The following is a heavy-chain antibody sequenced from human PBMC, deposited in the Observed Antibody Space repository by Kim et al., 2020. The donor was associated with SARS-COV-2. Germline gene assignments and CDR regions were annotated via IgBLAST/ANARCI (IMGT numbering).Heavy chain of an antibody. D-gene: IGHD2-15*01. CDR1: GGTFSSYA. J-gene: IGHJ3*02. CDR2: IIPIFGTA. CDR3: ARRLGYCSGGSCLGAFDI. Sequence: SVKVSCKASGGTFSSYAISWVRQAPGQGLEWMGGIIPIFGTANYAQKFQGRVTITAYESTSTAYMELSSLRSEDTAVYYCARRLGYCSGGSCLGAFDIWGQGTMVTVSS. V-gene: IGHV1-69*13.